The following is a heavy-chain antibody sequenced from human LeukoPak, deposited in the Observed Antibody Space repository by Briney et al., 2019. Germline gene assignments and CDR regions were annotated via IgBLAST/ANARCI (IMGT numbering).Heavy chain of an antibody. CDR2: ISGSGGST. J-gene: IGHJ4*02. CDR3: ASNRYYYDSSGYFY. V-gene: IGHV3-23*01. D-gene: IGHD3-22*01. CDR1: GFTFSSYA. Sequence: QTGGSLRLSRAASGFTFSSYAMSWVRQAPGKGLEWVSAISGSGGSTYYADSVKGRFTISRDNSKNTLYLQMNSLRAEDTAVYYCASNRYYYDSSGYFYWGQGTLVTVSS.